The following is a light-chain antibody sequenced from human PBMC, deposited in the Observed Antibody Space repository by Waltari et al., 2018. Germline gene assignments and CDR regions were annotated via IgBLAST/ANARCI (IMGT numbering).Light chain of an antibody. V-gene: IGLV2-23*02. CDR2: DVT. Sequence: QSALTQPASVSGSPGQSITISCTGTSSDIVYYNLVSWYQHPPGKAPKVMIYDVTKRPTGVSNGFSRSRSGNTAARTISAVQAEDEGHYYCCSYAGGGNWVFGGGTKLTVL. J-gene: IGLJ3*02. CDR1: SSDIVYYNL. CDR3: CSYAGGGNWV.